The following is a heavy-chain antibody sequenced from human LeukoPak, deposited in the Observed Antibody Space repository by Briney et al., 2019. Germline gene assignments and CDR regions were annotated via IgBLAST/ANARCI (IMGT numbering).Heavy chain of an antibody. J-gene: IGHJ4*02. V-gene: IGHV3-15*01. CDR2: IKSNADGGTP. D-gene: IGHD3-22*01. CDR3: AKDEWYYYDSSGPAGDY. Sequence: GGSLRLSCAASGFSFMNAWMIWVRQAPGKGLEWVGRIKSNADGGTPDYAAPARGRFTISRDDSKNTLYLQMNSLKTEDTAVYYCAKDEWYYYDSSGPAGDYWGQGTLVTVSS. CDR1: GFSFMNAW.